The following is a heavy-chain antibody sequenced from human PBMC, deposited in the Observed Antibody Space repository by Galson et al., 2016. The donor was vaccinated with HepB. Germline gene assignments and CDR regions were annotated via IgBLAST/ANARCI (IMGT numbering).Heavy chain of an antibody. J-gene: IGHJ6*04. CDR2: ISRSGDSR. CDR1: GFTFPNYG. D-gene: IGHD1-26*01. V-gene: IGHV3-23*01. Sequence: SLRLSCAASGFTFPNYGVTWVRQAPGKGLEVVSSISRSGDSRGYADSVKGRFTISRDNSKNTLSLQMNSLTADDTAIYYCVQGSTAPAVWGKGTTVTVSS. CDR3: VQGSTAPAV.